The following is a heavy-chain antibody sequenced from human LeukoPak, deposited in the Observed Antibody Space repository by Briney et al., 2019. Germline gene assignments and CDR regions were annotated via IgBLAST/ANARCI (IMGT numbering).Heavy chain of an antibody. Sequence: GGSLRLSCAASGFTFRSYSMTWVRQAPGKELELVAHINADGSEAYYADSVKGRFTISRDNAKNSLHLQMNSLRVEDTAVYYCERDPYIKAFEIWGQGTMVTVSS. CDR2: INADGSEA. V-gene: IGHV3-7*01. CDR1: GFTFRSYS. J-gene: IGHJ3*02. CDR3: ERDPYIKAFEI. D-gene: IGHD1-14*01.